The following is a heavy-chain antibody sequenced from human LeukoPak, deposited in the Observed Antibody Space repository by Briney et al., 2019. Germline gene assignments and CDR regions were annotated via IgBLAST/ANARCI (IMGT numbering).Heavy chain of an antibody. V-gene: IGHV3-30*03. CDR2: ISYDGSNK. CDR1: GFTFSSYG. Sequence: GGSLRLSCAASGFTFSSYGMHWVRQAPGKGLEWVAVISYDGSNKYYADSVKGRFTISRDNSKNTLYLQMNSLRAEDTAVYYCARDPDDYGDVNYFDYWGQGTLVTVSS. D-gene: IGHD4-17*01. CDR3: ARDPDDYGDVNYFDY. J-gene: IGHJ4*02.